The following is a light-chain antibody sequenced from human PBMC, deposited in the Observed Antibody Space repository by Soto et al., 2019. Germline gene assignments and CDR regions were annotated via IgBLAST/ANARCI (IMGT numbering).Light chain of an antibody. CDR3: QQYDNSPWT. Sequence: EIVLTQSPGTLSLSPGERATLSCRASQSVSSSFLAWYQLKPGQAPRLLIYGASSRATGIPDRFSGSGSGTDFTLTISRLEPEDFAVYYCQQYDNSPWTFGQGTKVEIK. V-gene: IGKV3-20*01. CDR1: QSVSSSF. J-gene: IGKJ1*01. CDR2: GAS.